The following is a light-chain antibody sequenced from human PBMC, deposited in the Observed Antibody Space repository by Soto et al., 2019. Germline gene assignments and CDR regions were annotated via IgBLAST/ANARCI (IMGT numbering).Light chain of an antibody. Sequence: VLTQSPATLSVSPGAGATLSCRASQTISTNLAWYQHKPGQPPSLLIYGAATRATGVPARFSGSWSGTQFTLTITSLQSEDFAVYYCQQYNTWTWTCGQGTKV. CDR2: GAA. CDR1: QTISTN. J-gene: IGKJ1*01. V-gene: IGKV3-15*01. CDR3: QQYNTWTWT.